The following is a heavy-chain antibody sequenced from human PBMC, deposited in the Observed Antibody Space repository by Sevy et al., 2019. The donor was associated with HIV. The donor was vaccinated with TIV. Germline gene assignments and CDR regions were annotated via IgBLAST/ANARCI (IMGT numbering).Heavy chain of an antibody. J-gene: IGHJ6*04. CDR3: ARMGGLTDYGMDV. CDR2: MFYTGST. CDR1: GGSVTSDSYY. D-gene: IGHD1-26*01. V-gene: IGHV4-61*01. Sequence: SETLSLTCTVSGGSVTSDSYYWTWIRQPPGKGLECLGYMFYTGSTNYNPSLMSRVTISVDTSKNQFSLKLSSVTAADTAVYYCARMGGLTDYGMDVWGKGTTVTVS.